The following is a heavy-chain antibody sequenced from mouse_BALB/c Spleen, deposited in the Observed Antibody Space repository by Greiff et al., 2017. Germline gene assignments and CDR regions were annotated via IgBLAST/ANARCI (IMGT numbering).Heavy chain of an antibody. CDR1: RFTFSSYG. CDR2: ISSGGSYT. Sequence: EVKLVESGGDLVKPGGSLKLSCAASRFTFSSYGMSWVRQTPDKRLEWVATISSGGSYTYYPDSVKGRFTISRDNAKNTLYLQMSSLKSEDTAMYYYSRQWVSTLYYAMDYWGQGTSVTVSS. CDR3: SRQWVSTLYYAMDY. J-gene: IGHJ4*01. V-gene: IGHV5-6*02. D-gene: IGHD6-2*01.